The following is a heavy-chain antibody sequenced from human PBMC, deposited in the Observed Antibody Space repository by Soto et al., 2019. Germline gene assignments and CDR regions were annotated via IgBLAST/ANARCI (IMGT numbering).Heavy chain of an antibody. D-gene: IGHD2-15*01. J-gene: IGHJ3*02. V-gene: IGHV1-8*01. CDR1: GYTFTSYD. CDR3: VRYCSGGSCYPGGDAFEI. Sequence: ASVKVSCKASGYTFTSYDINWVRQATGQGLEWMGWMNPNSGNTGYAQKFQGRVTMTRNTSISTAYMELSSLRSEDTAVYYCVRYCSGGSCYPGGDAFEIWGQGTMVTVSS. CDR2: MNPNSGNT.